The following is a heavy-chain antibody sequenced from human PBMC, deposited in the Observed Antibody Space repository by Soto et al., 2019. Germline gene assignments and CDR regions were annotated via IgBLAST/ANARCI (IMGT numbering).Heavy chain of an antibody. CDR2: IYYSGST. CDR1: GGSISSGGYY. Sequence: TLSLTCTVSGGSISSGGYYWSWIRQHPGKGLEWIGYIYYSGSTYYNPSLKSRITISVDTSKNQFSLKLSSVTAADTAVYYCARHYSYGSYYYFDYWGQGTLVTVSS. CDR3: ARHYSYGSYYYFDY. J-gene: IGHJ4*02. D-gene: IGHD1-26*01. V-gene: IGHV4-31*03.